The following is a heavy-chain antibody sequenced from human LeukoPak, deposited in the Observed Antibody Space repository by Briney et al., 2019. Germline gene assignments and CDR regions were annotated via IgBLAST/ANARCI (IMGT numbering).Heavy chain of an antibody. CDR1: GGTFSSYA. V-gene: IGHV1-69*13. Sequence: SVRVSCKASGGTFSSYAISWVRQAPGQGLEWMGGIIPIFGTANYAQKLQGRVTITADESTSTAYMELSSLRSEDTAVYYCARVDSGWYTAIDYWGQGTLVTVSS. D-gene: IGHD6-19*01. J-gene: IGHJ4*02. CDR2: IIPIFGTA. CDR3: ARVDSGWYTAIDY.